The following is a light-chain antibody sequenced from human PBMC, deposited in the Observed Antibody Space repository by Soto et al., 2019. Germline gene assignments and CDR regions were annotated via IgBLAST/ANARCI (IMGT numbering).Light chain of an antibody. J-gene: IGKJ3*01. CDR1: QSVLSSSNNKNY. V-gene: IGKV4-1*01. CDR3: QPYSITPLT. Sequence: IVMTQSPDSLAVSLGERATINCKSSQSVLSSSNNKNYLAWYQQKPGQPPKLLIYWASTRESGVPDRFSGSGSGTDFTLTISSLQAEDVAVYYCQPYSITPLTFGPGTKVDIK. CDR2: WAS.